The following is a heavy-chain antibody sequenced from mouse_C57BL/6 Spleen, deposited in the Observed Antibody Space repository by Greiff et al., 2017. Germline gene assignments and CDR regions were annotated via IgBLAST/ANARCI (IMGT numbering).Heavy chain of an antibody. V-gene: IGHV1-59*01. J-gene: IGHJ4*01. Sequence: VQLQQPGAELVRPGTSVKLSCKASGYTFTSYWMHWVKQRPGQGLEWIGVIDPSDSYTNYNQKFKGKATLPVDTSSSTAYLQLSSLTSEDSAVSYGARALYGGYPYCRDYWGQGTSGTVAS. D-gene: IGHD2-3*01. CDR3: ARALYGGYPYCRDY. CDR2: IDPSDSYT. CDR1: GYTFTSYW.